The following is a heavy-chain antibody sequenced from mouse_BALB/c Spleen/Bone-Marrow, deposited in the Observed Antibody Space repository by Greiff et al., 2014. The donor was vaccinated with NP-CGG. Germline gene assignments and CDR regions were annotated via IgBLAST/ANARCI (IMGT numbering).Heavy chain of an antibody. CDR3: ARGFPFDY. J-gene: IGHJ2*01. V-gene: IGHV1-87*01. CDR2: IYPGDGDT. CDR1: GYNFNSYW. Sequence: QVQLQQSGAELARPGASVKLSCKASGYNFNSYWMQWGKQRPGQGLEWIGAIYPGDGDTRYTQKFEGKATSTADKSSSTAYMQLSSLASEDSAVYYCARGFPFDYWGQGTTLTVSS.